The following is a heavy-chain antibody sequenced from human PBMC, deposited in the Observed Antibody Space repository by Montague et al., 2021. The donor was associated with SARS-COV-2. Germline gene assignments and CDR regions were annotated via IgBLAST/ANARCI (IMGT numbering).Heavy chain of an antibody. D-gene: IGHD2-21*01. V-gene: IGHV3-23*01. Sequence: SLRLSCAASGFTFSHYAMNWVRQAPGKGLEWVSIISASGPTTFYADSVKGRFTISRDNSKNMVYLQMSGLRPDDTAVYFCAKLGAYCDGGSCHFDSWGQGTLVTVSS. CDR2: ISASGPTT. J-gene: IGHJ4*02. CDR1: GFTFSHYA. CDR3: AKLGAYCDGGSCHFDS.